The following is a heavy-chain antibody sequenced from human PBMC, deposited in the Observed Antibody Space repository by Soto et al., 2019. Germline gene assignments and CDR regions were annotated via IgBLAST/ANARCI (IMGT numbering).Heavy chain of an antibody. D-gene: IGHD6-13*01. J-gene: IGHJ6*02. CDR2: IYHSGST. Sequence: SETLSLTCAVSGYSISSGYYWVWIRQSPGKGLEWIGSIYHSGSTYYNPSLKSRVIISVDTSKNQFSLKLSSVTAADTAVYYCARLAPIAAADGMDVWGQGTTVTVSS. V-gene: IGHV4-38-2*01. CDR3: ARLAPIAAADGMDV. CDR1: GYSISSGYY.